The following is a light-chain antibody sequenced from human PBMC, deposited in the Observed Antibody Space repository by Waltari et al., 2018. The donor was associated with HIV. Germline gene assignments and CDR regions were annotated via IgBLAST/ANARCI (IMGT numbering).Light chain of an antibody. CDR1: QSLLYRSENKYF. CDR3: QQYHRVPYT. Sequence: DVVVTQSLDSLAGSVGETATLNCKSNQSLLYRSENKYFLAWYHRKPGHRPKLLIYWASTRQSGVPVRFSGSGSVTDFTLTIRTLQAEAVAVYYCQQYHRVPYTFGQGTKLQIK. CDR2: WAS. V-gene: IGKV4-1*01. J-gene: IGKJ2*01.